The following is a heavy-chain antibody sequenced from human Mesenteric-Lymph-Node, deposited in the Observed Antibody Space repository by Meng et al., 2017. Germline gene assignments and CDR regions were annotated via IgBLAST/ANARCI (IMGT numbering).Heavy chain of an antibody. CDR3: ARGELLWDY. CDR1: GGSISSGTYC. CDR2: IYYSGST. Sequence: QVQLQESGPGLMQPSQTLSLTCAVSGGSISSGTYCWSWIRQHPGEGLEWLGYIYYSGSTYYNPSLKSRVTISVDTSKNQFSLKLSSVTAADTVVYHCARGELLWDYWGQGTLVTVSS. J-gene: IGHJ4*02. D-gene: IGHD2-2*01. V-gene: IGHV4-30-4*01.